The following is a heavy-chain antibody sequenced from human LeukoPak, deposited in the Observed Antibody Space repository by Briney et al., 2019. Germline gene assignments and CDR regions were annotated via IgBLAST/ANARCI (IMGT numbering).Heavy chain of an antibody. Sequence: GRSLRLSCTVSGFTLSIAWMSWVRQAPGKGLEWVGRIKSKTDGGTTDYAAPVKGRFTISRDDSKNTLYLQVNSLKTEDTAVYYCTTDERAAMGHWGQGTLVTVSS. D-gene: IGHD1-1*01. CDR1: GFTLSIAW. CDR3: TTDERAAMGH. J-gene: IGHJ4*02. V-gene: IGHV3-15*01. CDR2: IKSKTDGGTT.